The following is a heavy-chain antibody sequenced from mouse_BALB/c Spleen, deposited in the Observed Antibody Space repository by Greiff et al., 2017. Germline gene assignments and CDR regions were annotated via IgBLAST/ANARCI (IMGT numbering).Heavy chain of an antibody. D-gene: IGHD1-1*01. CDR1: GFTFNTYA. V-gene: IGHV10-1*02. CDR2: IRSKSNNYAT. J-gene: IGHJ1*01. CDR3: VRQNYGSSQWYFDV. Sequence: GGGLVQPKGSLKLSCAASGFTFNTYAMNWVRQAPGKGLEWVARIRSKSNNYATYYADSVKDRFTISRDDSQSMLYLQMNNLKTEDTAMYYCVRQNYGSSQWYFDVWGAGTTVTVSS.